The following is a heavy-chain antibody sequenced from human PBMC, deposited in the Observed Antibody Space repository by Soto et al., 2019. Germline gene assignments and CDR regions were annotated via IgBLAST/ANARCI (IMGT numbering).Heavy chain of an antibody. CDR1: GFTFSSYG. V-gene: IGHV3-30*18. CDR3: AKTPPYCSSTSCPLHFDY. Sequence: QVQLVESGGGVVQPGRSLRLSCAASGFTFSSYGMHWVRQAPGKGLEWVAVISYDGSNKYYADSVKGRFTISRDNSKNTLYLQMNSLRAEDTAVYYCAKTPPYCSSTSCPLHFDYWGQGTLVTVSS. D-gene: IGHD2-2*01. CDR2: ISYDGSNK. J-gene: IGHJ4*02.